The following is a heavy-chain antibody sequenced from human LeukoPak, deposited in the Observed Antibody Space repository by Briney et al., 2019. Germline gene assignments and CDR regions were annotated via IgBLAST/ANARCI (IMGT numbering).Heavy chain of an antibody. CDR1: GFTFSSYS. CDR2: ISSSSSYI. J-gene: IGHJ6*03. V-gene: IGHV3-21*01. Sequence: GGSLRLSCAASGFTFSSYSMNWVRQAPGKGLEWVSSISSSSSYIYYADSVKGRFTISRDNARNSLYLQMNSLRAEDTAVYYCARVPRDIVVVPAAMGGYYYYYYMDVWGKGTTVTVSS. D-gene: IGHD2-2*01. CDR3: ARVPRDIVVVPAAMGGYYYYYYMDV.